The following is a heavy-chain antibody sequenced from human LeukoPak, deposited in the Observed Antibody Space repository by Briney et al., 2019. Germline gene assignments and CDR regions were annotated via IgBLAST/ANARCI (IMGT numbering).Heavy chain of an antibody. J-gene: IGHJ4*02. Sequence: SETLSLTCTVSGGSISSSSYYWGWIRQPPGKGLEWIGSIYYSGSTYYNPSLKSRVTISVDTSKNQFSLKLSSVTAADTAVYYCARHHVAAAGPDYWGQGTLVTVAS. CDR2: IYYSGST. V-gene: IGHV4-39*01. CDR3: ARHHVAAAGPDY. CDR1: GGSISSSSYY. D-gene: IGHD6-13*01.